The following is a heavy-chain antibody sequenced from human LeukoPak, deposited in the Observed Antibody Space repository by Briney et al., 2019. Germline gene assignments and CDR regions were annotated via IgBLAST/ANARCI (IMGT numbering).Heavy chain of an antibody. J-gene: IGHJ6*02. CDR2: ISWNSGSI. CDR3: AKEPTYCSSTSCYYYGMDV. Sequence: GGSLRLSCAASGFTFDDYAMHWVRQAPGKGLEWVSGISWNSGSIGYADSVKGRFTISRDNAKNSLYLQMNSLRAEDTALYYCAKEPTYCSSTSCYYYGMDVWGQGTTVTVSS. D-gene: IGHD2-2*01. V-gene: IGHV3-9*01. CDR1: GFTFDDYA.